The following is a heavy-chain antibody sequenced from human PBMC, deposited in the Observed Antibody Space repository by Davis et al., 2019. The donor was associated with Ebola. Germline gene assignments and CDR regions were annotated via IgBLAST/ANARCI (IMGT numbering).Heavy chain of an antibody. D-gene: IGHD2-15*01. Sequence: SGPTLVKPTQTLTLTCTFSGFSLSTSGMRVSWIRQPPGKALEWLARLDWDDDKFYSTSLKTRLTISKDTSKNQVVLTMTNMDPVDTATYYCARIRCSGGSCYFDYWGQGTLVTVSS. CDR1: GFSLSTSGMR. J-gene: IGHJ4*02. CDR2: LDWDDDK. CDR3: ARIRCSGGSCYFDY. V-gene: IGHV2-70*04.